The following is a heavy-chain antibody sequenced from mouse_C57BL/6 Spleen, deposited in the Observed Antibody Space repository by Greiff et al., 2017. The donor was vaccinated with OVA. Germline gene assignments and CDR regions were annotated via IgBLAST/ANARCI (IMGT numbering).Heavy chain of an antibody. D-gene: IGHD6-1*01. Sequence: DVQLVESGGGLVQPGGSLSLSCAASGFTFTDYYMSWVRQPPGKALEWLGFIRNKANGYTTEYSASVKGRFTISRDNSQSILYLQMNALRAEDSATYYCARSSDGFDYWGQGTTLTVSS. V-gene: IGHV7-3*01. CDR3: ARSSDGFDY. CDR2: IRNKANGYTT. CDR1: GFTFTDYY. J-gene: IGHJ2*01.